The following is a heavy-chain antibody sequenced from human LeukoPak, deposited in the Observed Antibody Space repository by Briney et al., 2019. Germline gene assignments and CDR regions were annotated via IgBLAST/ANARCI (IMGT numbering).Heavy chain of an antibody. V-gene: IGHV1-18*01. Sequence: ASVKVSCKASGYTLTSYGISWVRQAPGQGLEWMGWISAYNGNTNYAQKLQGRVTMTTDTSTSTAYMELRSLRSDDTAVYYCARDSLYGSGSYLPDYWGQGTLVTVSS. CDR1: GYTLTSYG. J-gene: IGHJ4*02. CDR2: ISAYNGNT. CDR3: ARDSLYGSGSYLPDY. D-gene: IGHD3-10*01.